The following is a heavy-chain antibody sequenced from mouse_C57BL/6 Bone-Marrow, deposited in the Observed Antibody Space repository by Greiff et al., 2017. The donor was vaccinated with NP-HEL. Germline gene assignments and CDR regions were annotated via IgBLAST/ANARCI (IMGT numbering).Heavy chain of an antibody. CDR1: EYEFPSHD. Sequence: EVMLVESGGGLVQPGESLKLSCESNEYEFPSHDMSWVRKTPEKRLELVAAINSDGGSTYYPDTMERRFIISRDNTKKTLYLQMSSLRSEYTSLYYCAILNDGYYWYFDVWGTGTTVTVSS. J-gene: IGHJ1*03. CDR2: INSDGGST. V-gene: IGHV5-2*03. D-gene: IGHD2-3*01. CDR3: AILNDGYYWYFDV.